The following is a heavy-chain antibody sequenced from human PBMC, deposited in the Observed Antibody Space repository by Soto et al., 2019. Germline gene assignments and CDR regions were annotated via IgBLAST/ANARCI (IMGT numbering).Heavy chain of an antibody. CDR1: GDSISSSNSX. CDR3: VRYDRINMKPYSPEGFHI. CDR2: VYYGGAIFYSGNI. J-gene: IGHJ3*02. Sequence: PSETLSLTCTVSGDSISSSNSXWVGTRQPPGKWLEYIGSVYYGGAIFYSGNIYYNPSLKSRVTISVDTSKNQFSLRLSSVTAADTGVYYCVRYDRINMKPYSPEGFHIWGQGTMVTVSS. D-gene: IGHD3-3*02. V-gene: IGHV4-39*01.